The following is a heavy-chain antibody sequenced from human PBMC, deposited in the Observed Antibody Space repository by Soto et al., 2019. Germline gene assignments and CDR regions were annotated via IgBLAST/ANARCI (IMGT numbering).Heavy chain of an antibody. D-gene: IGHD1-1*01. CDR2: IDPSNSYT. CDR1: GYTFTTYW. V-gene: IGHV5-10-1*01. J-gene: IGHJ4*02. CDR3: ARNTGLGTTPFDS. Sequence: GESLKISCKGSGYTFTTYWITWVRQMPGKGLEWVGRIDPSNSYTNYNPSFQCHVPLSADMSISNAYLKWSGLKASDTAIYYCARNTGLGTTPFDSWGQGTLVTVSS.